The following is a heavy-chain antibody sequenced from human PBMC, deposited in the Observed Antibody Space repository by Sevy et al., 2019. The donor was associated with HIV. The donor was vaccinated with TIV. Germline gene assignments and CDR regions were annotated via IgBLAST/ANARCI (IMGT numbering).Heavy chain of an antibody. V-gene: IGHV4-34*01. CDR1: GGSFSGYY. CDR2: INHSGST. Sequence: SETLSLTCAVYGGSFSGYYWSWIRQPPGKGLEWIGEINHSGSTNYNPSLKSRVTRSVDTSKNQFSLKLSSVTAADTAVYYCARGMYYYDSSGYRFDPWGQGTLVTVSS. D-gene: IGHD3-22*01. CDR3: ARGMYYYDSSGYRFDP. J-gene: IGHJ5*02.